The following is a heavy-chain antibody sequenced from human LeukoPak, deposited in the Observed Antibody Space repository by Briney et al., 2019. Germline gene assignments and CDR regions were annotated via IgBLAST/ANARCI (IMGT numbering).Heavy chain of an antibody. V-gene: IGHV3-48*01. Sequence: PGGSLRLSCAASGFTFSSYSMNWVRQAPGKGLEWVSYISSSSSTIQYADSVKGRFTISRDNAKNSLYLQMHSLRAEDTAVYYCTATRGFPIVGATQDPWGQGTLVTVSS. J-gene: IGHJ5*02. CDR1: GFTFSSYS. CDR3: TATRGFPIVGATQDP. CDR2: ISSSSSTI. D-gene: IGHD1-26*01.